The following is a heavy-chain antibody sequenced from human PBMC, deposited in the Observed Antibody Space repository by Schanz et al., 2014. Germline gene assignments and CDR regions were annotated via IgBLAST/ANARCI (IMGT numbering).Heavy chain of an antibody. CDR2: ISSSSSTI. CDR3: AREGERKGMLPYYFDY. Sequence: EVQLVESGGGLVQPGGSLRLSCAASGFTFRTYLMNWVRQAPGKGLEWVSFISSSSSTIYYADSVKGRFTISRDNAKNSLYLQMNSLRDEDTAVYYCAREGERKGMLPYYFDYWGLGALVTVSS. CDR1: GFTFRTYL. V-gene: IGHV3-48*02. J-gene: IGHJ4*02. D-gene: IGHD3-10*01.